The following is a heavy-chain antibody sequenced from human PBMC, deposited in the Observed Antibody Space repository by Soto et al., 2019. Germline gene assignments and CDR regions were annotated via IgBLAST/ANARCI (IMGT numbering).Heavy chain of an antibody. CDR3: ARVTGCYDSGGNYVDD. Sequence: QVQLVQSGPEVKKPGSSVKVSCKTSGSTLSSYSISWVRQAPGQGLEWVGRIITFVGKANVAQQFQGRVKITADRSTDTTYMELRRLTSDDTAVYYCARVTGCYDSGGNYVDDWGKGTLVTVSS. V-gene: IGHV1-69*02. D-gene: IGHD3-9*01. CDR2: IITFVGKA. CDR1: GSTLSSYS. J-gene: IGHJ4*01.